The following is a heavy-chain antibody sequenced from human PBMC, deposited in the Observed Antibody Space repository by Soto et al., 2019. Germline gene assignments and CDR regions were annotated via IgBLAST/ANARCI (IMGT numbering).Heavy chain of an antibody. CDR3: ARVNVRILPGYSLAANTYGMDI. CDR1: GGSISSYY. CDR2: IYYSGST. Sequence: SETLSLTCTVSGGSISSYYWSWIRQPPGKGLEWIGYIYYSGSTIYNPSLKSRVTISVDTSKNQLSLKLSSVTAADTAVYYCARVNVRILPGYSLAANTYGMDIWGQGTTVTVSS. V-gene: IGHV4-59*08. J-gene: IGHJ6*02. D-gene: IGHD3-9*01.